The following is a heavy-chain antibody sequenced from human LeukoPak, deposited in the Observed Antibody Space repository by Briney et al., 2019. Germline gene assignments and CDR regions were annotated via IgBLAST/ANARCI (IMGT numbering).Heavy chain of an antibody. CDR1: GYTFTSYG. CDR2: ISAYNGNT. Sequence: GASVKVSCKASGYTFTSYGISWVRQAPGQGLEWMGWISAYNGNTNYAQKLQGRVTMTTDTSTSTTYMELSRLRSDDTAVYYCARAGAGTGVGYYYYGMDVWGQGTTVTVSS. D-gene: IGHD6-13*01. V-gene: IGHV1-18*01. J-gene: IGHJ6*02. CDR3: ARAGAGTGVGYYYYGMDV.